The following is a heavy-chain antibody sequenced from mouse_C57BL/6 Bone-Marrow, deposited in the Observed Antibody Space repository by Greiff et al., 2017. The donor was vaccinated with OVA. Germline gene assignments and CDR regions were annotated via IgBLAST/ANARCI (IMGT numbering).Heavy chain of an antibody. D-gene: IGHD1-1*01. J-gene: IGHJ1*03. CDR1: GFTFSDYG. CDR3: ARLYYGRGYFDV. V-gene: IGHV5-17*01. CDR2: ISSGSSTI. Sequence: EVMLVESGGGLVKPGGSLKLSCAASGFTFSDYGMHWVRQAPEKGLEWVAYISSGSSTIYYADKVKGRVTISRDNAKNTLFLQMTSLRSEDTSMYYCARLYYGRGYFDVWGTGTTVTVSS.